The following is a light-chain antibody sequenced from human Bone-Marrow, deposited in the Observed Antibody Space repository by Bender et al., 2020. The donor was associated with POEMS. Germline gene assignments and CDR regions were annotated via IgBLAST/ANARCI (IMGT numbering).Light chain of an antibody. V-gene: IGLV6-57*02. Sequence: NFMLTQAHSVSASPGKTVTISCTGNSVNFAKYYVQWYQQRPGSAPTAVIYEDDQRPSGVPDRFSGSIDSSSNSASLTISGLKAEDEADCYGQSYDGTNVLFGGGTKLTVL. CDR2: EDD. CDR3: QSYDGTNVL. CDR1: SVNFAKYY. J-gene: IGLJ2*01.